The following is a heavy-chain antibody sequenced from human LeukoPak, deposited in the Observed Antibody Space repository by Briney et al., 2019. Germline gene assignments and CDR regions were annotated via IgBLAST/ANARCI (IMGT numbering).Heavy chain of an antibody. CDR2: ISYDGSNK. J-gene: IGHJ4*02. V-gene: IGHV3-30-3*01. D-gene: IGHD6-13*01. CDR1: GFTFSGYA. CDR3: AREEIAAAVMNY. Sequence: GGSLRLSCAASGFTFSGYAMHWVRQAPGKGLEWVAVISYDGSNKYYADSVKGRFTISRDNSKNTLYLQMNSLRAEDTAVYYCAREEIAAAVMNYWGQGTLVTVSS.